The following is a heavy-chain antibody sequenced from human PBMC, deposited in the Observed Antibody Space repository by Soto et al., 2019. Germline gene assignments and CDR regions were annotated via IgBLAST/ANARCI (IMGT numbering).Heavy chain of an antibody. D-gene: IGHD2-15*01. CDR3: ARRGYCSGGSCYWRGYYYYGMDV. CDR1: GYSFTIYW. Sequence: GESLKISCNGSGYSFTIYWISWVRQMPGKGLEWMGRIDPSDSYTNYSPSFQGHVTISADKSISTAYLQWSSLKASDTAMYYCARRGYCSGGSCYWRGYYYYGMDVWGQGTTVTVSS. V-gene: IGHV5-10-1*01. J-gene: IGHJ6*02. CDR2: IDPSDSYT.